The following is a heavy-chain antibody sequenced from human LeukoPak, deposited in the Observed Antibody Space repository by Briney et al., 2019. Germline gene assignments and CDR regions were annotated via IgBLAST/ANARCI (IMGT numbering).Heavy chain of an antibody. CDR1: GGSISSGGYS. J-gene: IGHJ4*02. D-gene: IGHD5-24*01. CDR3: ARGRDGYNLAHPDY. V-gene: IGHV4-30-2*01. Sequence: SETLSLTCAVSGGSISSGGYSWSWIRQPPGKGLEWIGYIYHSGSTYYNPSLKSRVAISVDRSKNQFSLKLSSVTAADTAVYYCARGRDGYNLAHPDYWGQGTLVTVSS. CDR2: IYHSGST.